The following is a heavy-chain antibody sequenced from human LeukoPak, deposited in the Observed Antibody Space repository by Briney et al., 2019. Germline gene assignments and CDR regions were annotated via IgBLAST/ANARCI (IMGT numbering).Heavy chain of an antibody. V-gene: IGHV3-23*01. J-gene: IGHJ4*02. CDR3: AREGITIFGVVIEWVPPYFDY. D-gene: IGHD3-3*01. Sequence: PGGSLRLSCAASGFTFSSYAMSWVRQAPGKGLEWVSAISGSGGSTYYADSVKGRFTISRDNSKNTLYLQMNSLRAEDTAVYYCAREGITIFGVVIEWVPPYFDYWGQGTLVTVSS. CDR1: GFTFSSYA. CDR2: ISGSGGST.